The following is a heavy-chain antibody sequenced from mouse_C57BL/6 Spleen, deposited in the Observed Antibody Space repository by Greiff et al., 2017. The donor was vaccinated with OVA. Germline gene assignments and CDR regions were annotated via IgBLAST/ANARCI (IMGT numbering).Heavy chain of an antibody. CDR2: IRNKANGYTT. Sequence: EVKLVESGGGLVQPGGSLSLSCAASGFTFTDYYMSWVRQPPGKALEWLGFIRNKANGYTTEYSASVKGRFTISRDNSQSILYLQMNALRAEDSATYYCARYPSTWYFDVWGTGTTVTVSS. V-gene: IGHV7-3*01. CDR1: GFTFTDYY. CDR3: ARYPSTWYFDV. J-gene: IGHJ1*03.